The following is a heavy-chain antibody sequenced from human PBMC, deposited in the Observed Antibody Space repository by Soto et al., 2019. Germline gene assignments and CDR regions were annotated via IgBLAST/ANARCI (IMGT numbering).Heavy chain of an antibody. J-gene: IGHJ6*04. CDR3: ARERIVDIVARMNGMDV. CDR1: GGTFSSYA. CDR2: IIPIFGTA. Sequence: SVKVSCKASGGTFSSYAISWVRQAPGQGLEWMGGIIPIFGTANYAQKFQGRVTITADETTSTAYMELSSLRSEDTAVYYCARERIVDIVARMNGMDVWGVGTTVTVSS. V-gene: IGHV1-69*01. D-gene: IGHD5-12*01.